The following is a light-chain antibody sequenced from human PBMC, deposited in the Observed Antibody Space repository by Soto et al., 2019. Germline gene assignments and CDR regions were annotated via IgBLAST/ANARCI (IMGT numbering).Light chain of an antibody. CDR1: SSDIGSYNY. V-gene: IGLV2-14*03. CDR3: SSYTFSSTLVV. CDR2: GVS. Sequence: QSALTQPASVSGSPGQSITTSCTGTSSDIGSYNYVSWYQQLPGKVPKLMIYGVSNRPSGVSNRFSGSKSGNTASLTISGLQAEDEADYYCSSYTFSSTLVVFGGGTKLTVL. J-gene: IGLJ2*01.